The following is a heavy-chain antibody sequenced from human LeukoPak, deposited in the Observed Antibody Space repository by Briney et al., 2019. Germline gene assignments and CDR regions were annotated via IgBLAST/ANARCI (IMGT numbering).Heavy chain of an antibody. CDR2: INHSGST. CDR1: GGSFSGYY. J-gene: IGHJ4*02. V-gene: IGHV4-34*01. Sequence: SETLSLTCAVYGGSFSGYYWSWIRQPPGKGLEWIGEINHSGSTNYNPSLKSRVTISVDTSKNQFSLKLSSVTDADTAVYYCARDRIGDFWSGYYVTAVDYWGQGTLVTVSS. D-gene: IGHD3-3*01. CDR3: ARDRIGDFWSGYYVTAVDY.